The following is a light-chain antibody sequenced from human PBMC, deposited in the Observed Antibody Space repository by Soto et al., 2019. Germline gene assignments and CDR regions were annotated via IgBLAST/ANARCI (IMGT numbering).Light chain of an antibody. CDR2: DVT. Sequence: QSALTQPHSVSGSPGQSVTISCSGTSSDVGHYNFVSWYQHHPGKAPKLLIYDVTTRPSGVPDRFSGSKSGNTASLTISGLQAEDEADYYCCSYAGSTTLYVFGTGTKLTVL. CDR1: SSDVGHYNF. J-gene: IGLJ1*01. V-gene: IGLV2-11*01. CDR3: CSYAGSTTLYV.